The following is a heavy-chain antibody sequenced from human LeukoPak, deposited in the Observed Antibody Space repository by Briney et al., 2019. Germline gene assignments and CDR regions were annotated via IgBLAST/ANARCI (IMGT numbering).Heavy chain of an antibody. CDR2: MSNSGENT. V-gene: IGHV3-33*05. Sequence: GGSLRLSCAASGFTFSSYSMQWVRQTPGKGLEWVGIMSNSGENTFYGEAVKGRFTISRDNSQNTLYLQMNSLRAEDTAVYYCAELGITMIGGVWGKGTTVTISS. CDR3: AELGITMIGGV. J-gene: IGHJ6*04. CDR1: GFTFSSYS. D-gene: IGHD3-10*02.